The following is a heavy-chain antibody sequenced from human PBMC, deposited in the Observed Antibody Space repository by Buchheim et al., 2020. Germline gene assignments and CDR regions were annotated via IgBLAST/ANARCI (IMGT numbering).Heavy chain of an antibody. J-gene: IGHJ6*02. V-gene: IGHV3-30*03. CDR1: GFTFSTYG. D-gene: IGHD4-11*01. CDR2: ISYDGSNK. Sequence: QVQLVESGGGVVQPGRSLRLSCAASGFTFSTYGMHWVRQAPGKGLEWVAVISYDGSNKYYADSVKGRFTISRDNSKNTLYLQMNSLRAEDTAVYYCATGPLDYTNYVGPAFTNSYYYGMDVWGLGTT. CDR3: ATGPLDYTNYVGPAFTNSYYYGMDV.